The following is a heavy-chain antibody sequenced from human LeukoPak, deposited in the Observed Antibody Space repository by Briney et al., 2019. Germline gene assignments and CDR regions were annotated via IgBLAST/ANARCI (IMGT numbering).Heavy chain of an antibody. CDR1: DFSVSSNY. CDR2: IYSGGNTVFYGGDTT. Sequence: GGSLRLSCEASDFSVSSNYMSWVRQAPGKGLDWVSLIYSGGNTVFYGGDTTFYAESVRGRFPISRENSRNTVYLQMNSLRPEDTAVYYCARVDTVMAYYFALWGQGTLVTVSS. V-gene: IGHV3-53*01. J-gene: IGHJ4*02. D-gene: IGHD5-18*01. CDR3: ARVDTVMAYYFAL.